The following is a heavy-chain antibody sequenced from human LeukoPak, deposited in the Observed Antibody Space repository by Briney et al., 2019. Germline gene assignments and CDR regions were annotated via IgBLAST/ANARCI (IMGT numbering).Heavy chain of an antibody. CDR1: GFTFSNYA. V-gene: IGHV3-23*01. D-gene: IGHD3-9*01. CDR3: VIWGDYDVLTGYYVPDY. J-gene: IGHJ4*02. Sequence: GASLRLSCVASGFTFSNYAMSWVRQAPGKGLEWVSAITGSGTSTYYADSLKGRFTISRDNSKNTVSLQMNSPRHEDTAIYYCVIWGDYDVLTGYYVPDYWGQGTLVTVSS. CDR2: ITGSGTST.